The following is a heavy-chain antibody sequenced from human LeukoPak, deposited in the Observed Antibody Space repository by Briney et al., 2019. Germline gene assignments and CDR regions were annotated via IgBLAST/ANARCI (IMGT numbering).Heavy chain of an antibody. Sequence: PSETLSLTCTVSGGSISSGGYYWSWIRQPPGKGLEWIGYIYHSGSTYYNPSLKSRVTISVDTSKNQFSLKLSSVIAADTAVYYCARAPTSWYFDYWGQGTPVTVSS. CDR3: ARAPTSWYFDY. J-gene: IGHJ4*02. D-gene: IGHD6-13*01. V-gene: IGHV4-30-2*01. CDR2: IYHSGST. CDR1: GGSISSGGYY.